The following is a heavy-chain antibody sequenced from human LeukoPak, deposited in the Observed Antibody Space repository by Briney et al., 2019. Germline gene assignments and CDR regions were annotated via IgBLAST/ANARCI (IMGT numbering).Heavy chain of an antibody. V-gene: IGHV4-59*01. D-gene: IGHD3-16*01. CDR2: IYYSGST. CDR3: ATYTEDYSGPAFAP. J-gene: IGHJ5*02. Sequence: PSETLSLTCTVSGGSISSYYWSWIRQPPGKGLEWIGYIYYSGSTNYNPSLKSRVTISVDTSKNQFSLKLSSATAADTAVYYCATYTEDYSGPAFAPWGQGTLVIVSS. CDR1: GGSISSYY.